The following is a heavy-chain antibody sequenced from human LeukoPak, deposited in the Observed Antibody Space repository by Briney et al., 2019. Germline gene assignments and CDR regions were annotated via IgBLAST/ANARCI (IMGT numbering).Heavy chain of an antibody. CDR3: ARGPALYYFGSSGYDPLFDY. J-gene: IGHJ4*02. CDR1: GGSVSNDIYY. D-gene: IGHD3-22*01. CDR2: IYYSGST. V-gene: IGHV4-61*01. Sequence: PSETLSLTCTVSGGSVSNDIYYWSWIRQPPGKGLEWIGYIYYSGSTNYNYDPSLNSRVTISVDTSKNQFSLKLSSVTAADTAVYYCARGPALYYFGSSGYDPLFDYWGPGTLVTVSS.